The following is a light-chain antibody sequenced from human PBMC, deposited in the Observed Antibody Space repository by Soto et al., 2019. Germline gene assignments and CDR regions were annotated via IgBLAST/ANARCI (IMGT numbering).Light chain of an antibody. CDR1: QTINNW. Sequence: DIQITQSPSTLSASVGDRVTITCRASQTINNWLAWYQQKPGKAPKLLIYDASSLESGVPSRFSGGGSGTEFTLTISSLQPDEIATYYCQQYYSYPFTFGPG. CDR2: DAS. CDR3: QQYYSYPFT. V-gene: IGKV1-5*01. J-gene: IGKJ3*01.